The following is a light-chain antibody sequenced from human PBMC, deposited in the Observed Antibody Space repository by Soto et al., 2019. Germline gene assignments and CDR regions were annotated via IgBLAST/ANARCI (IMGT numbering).Light chain of an antibody. J-gene: IGKJ1*01. CDR2: TAS. CDR3: QKYDSYSWT. Sequence: DTQITQPPSSLSASVVDRVTITCRASQGIYNWLAWYQQKPGKVPKLLIHTASALQSGVPSRFSGSGSGTEFTLTISSLQTDDFASYYCQKYDSYSWTFGRGTKVDIK. V-gene: IGKV1-27*01. CDR1: QGIYNW.